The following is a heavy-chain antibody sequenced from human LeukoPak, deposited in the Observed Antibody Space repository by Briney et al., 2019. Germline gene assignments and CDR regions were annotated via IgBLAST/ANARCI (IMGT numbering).Heavy chain of an antibody. V-gene: IGHV3-33*01. CDR1: GFTFSSYG. J-gene: IGHJ5*02. CDR3: ARVGVVAATPYELWVFDP. D-gene: IGHD2-15*01. Sequence: PGGSLRLSCAASGFTFSSYGMHWVRQAPGKGLEWVAVIWYDGSNKYYADSVKGRFTISRDNSKNTLYLQMNSLRAEDTAVYYCARVGVVAATPYELWVFDPWGQGTLVTVSS. CDR2: IWYDGSNK.